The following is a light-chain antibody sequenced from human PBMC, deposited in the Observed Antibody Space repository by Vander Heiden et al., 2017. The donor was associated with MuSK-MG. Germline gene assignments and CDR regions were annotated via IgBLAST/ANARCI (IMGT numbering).Light chain of an antibody. CDR2: AAS. CDR3: QQSDLMEAT. V-gene: IGKV1-39*01. J-gene: IGKJ1*01. Sequence: IQMTQSPSSLSASVGDRVTITCRASQTIRNYLNWYQLKPGKAPKFLIYAASTLQSGVPSRFSGSGSGTDFTLTISSLQPDDFGTYYCQQSDLMEATFGQGTKVEV. CDR1: QTIRNY.